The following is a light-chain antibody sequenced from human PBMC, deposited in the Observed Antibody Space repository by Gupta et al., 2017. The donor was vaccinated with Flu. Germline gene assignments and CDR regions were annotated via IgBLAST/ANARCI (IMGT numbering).Light chain of an antibody. CDR1: SSDVGTYNL. J-gene: IGLJ2*01. CDR2: EVS. V-gene: IGLV2-23*02. Sequence: TSSDVGTYNLVSWYQHHPDKAPKLMIYEVSERPPGVSNRFSGSKSANTASLTISGLQAEDEADYYCCSYTTSSTVVFGGGTRLTVL. CDR3: CSYTTSSTVV.